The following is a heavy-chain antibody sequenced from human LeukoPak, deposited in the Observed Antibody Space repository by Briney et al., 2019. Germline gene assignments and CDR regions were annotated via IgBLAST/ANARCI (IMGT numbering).Heavy chain of an antibody. J-gene: IGHJ6*03. Sequence: ASVKVSCKVSGYTLTELSMHWVRQAPGKGLEWMGGFDPEDGETIYAQKFQGRVTMTEDTSTDTAYMELSSLRSEDTALYYCATATYYYGSGSYTYYYYYYMDVWGKWTTVTVSS. D-gene: IGHD3-10*01. V-gene: IGHV1-24*01. CDR1: GYTLTELS. CDR2: FDPEDGET. CDR3: ATATYYYGSGSYTYYYYYYMDV.